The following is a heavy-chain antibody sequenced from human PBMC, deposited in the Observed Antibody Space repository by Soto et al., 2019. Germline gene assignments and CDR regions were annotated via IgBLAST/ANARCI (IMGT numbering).Heavy chain of an antibody. J-gene: IGHJ4*02. V-gene: IGHV3-30-3*01. CDR2: ISYDGSNK. CDR3: ARGSRGGVWAAADY. CDR1: GFTFSSYA. D-gene: IGHD2-2*01. Sequence: QVQLVESGGGVVQPGRSLRLSCAASGFTFSSYAMHWVRQAPGKGLEWVAVISYDGSNKYYADSVKGRFTISRDNSKNTLYLQMNSLRAEDTAVYYCARGSRGGVWAAADYWGQGTPVTVSS.